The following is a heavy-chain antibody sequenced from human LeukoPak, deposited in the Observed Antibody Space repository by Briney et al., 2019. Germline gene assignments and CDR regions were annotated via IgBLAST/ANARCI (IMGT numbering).Heavy chain of an antibody. V-gene: IGHV4-59*08. J-gene: IGHJ5*02. CDR1: GGSISSYY. CDR2: IYYSGST. D-gene: IGHD6-6*01. CDR3: ARYNGIAARPIIPGWFDP. Sequence: SETLSLTCTVSGGSISSYYWSWIRQPPGKGLEWIGYIYYSGSTNYNPSLKSRVTISVDTSKNQFSLKLSSVTAADTAVYYCARYNGIAARPIIPGWFDPWGQGTLVTVSS.